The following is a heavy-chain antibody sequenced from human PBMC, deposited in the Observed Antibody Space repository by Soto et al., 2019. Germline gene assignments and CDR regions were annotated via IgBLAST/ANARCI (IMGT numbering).Heavy chain of an antibody. V-gene: IGHV1-69*06. CDR1: GGTFSSYA. CDR3: ARKVPYYYDSSGQRDAFDI. Sequence: PVKVSCKASGGTFSSYAISWVRQAPGQGLEWMGGIIPIFGTANYAQKFQGRVTITADKSTSTAYMELSSLRSEDTAVYYCARKVPYYYDSSGQRDAFDIWGQGTMVTVSS. D-gene: IGHD3-22*01. J-gene: IGHJ3*02. CDR2: IIPIFGTA.